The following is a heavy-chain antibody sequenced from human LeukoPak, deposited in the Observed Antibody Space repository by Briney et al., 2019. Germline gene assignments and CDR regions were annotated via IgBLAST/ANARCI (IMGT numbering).Heavy chain of an antibody. V-gene: IGHV4-34*01. Sequence: PSETLPLTCAVYGGSFSGYYWSWIRQPPGKGLEWIGEINHSGSTNYNPSLKSRVTISVDTSKNQFSLKLSSVTAADTAVYYCARDPDLWGQGTLVTVSS. CDR3: ARDPDL. CDR1: GGSFSGYY. CDR2: INHSGST. J-gene: IGHJ4*02.